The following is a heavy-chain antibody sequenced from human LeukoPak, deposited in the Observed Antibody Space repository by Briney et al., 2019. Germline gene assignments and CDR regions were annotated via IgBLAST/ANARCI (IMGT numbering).Heavy chain of an antibody. CDR1: GYSFVAYW. Sequence: GESLKISCKVSGYSFVAYWISWVRQTPGKGLEWMGIIYPGDSDTRYSPSFQGQVTISADKSISTAYLQWSSLKASDTAMYYCARRAFFGDLPQYNWFDPWGQGTLVTVSS. J-gene: IGHJ5*02. D-gene: IGHD4-17*01. V-gene: IGHV5-51*01. CDR3: ARRAFFGDLPQYNWFDP. CDR2: IYPGDSDT.